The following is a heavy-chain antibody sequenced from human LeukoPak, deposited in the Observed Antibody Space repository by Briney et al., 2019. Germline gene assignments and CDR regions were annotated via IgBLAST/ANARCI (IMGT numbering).Heavy chain of an antibody. CDR1: GFSVTTSGGA. V-gene: IGHV2-5*02. J-gene: IGHJ4*02. CDR2: IDWDDDR. Sequence: SGLTLGEPTQTLTLTGTFSGFSVTTSGGALGCIRQPPGKSPEGVAGIDWDDDRRYHPSLKTRLAITKDTSKNQVVLTMANMDPADTATYYCAHRRPGHLTGWDNSFFDNWAPGTLVTV. D-gene: IGHD1/OR15-1a*01. CDR3: AHRRPGHLTGWDNSFFDN.